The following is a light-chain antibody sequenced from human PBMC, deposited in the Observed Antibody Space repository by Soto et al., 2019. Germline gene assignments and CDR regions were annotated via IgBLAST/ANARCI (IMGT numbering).Light chain of an antibody. J-gene: IGLJ1*01. CDR3: SSYTDRQSYL. Sequence: QSALTQPPSASGSPGQSVTISCTGTSSDVGGYNYVSWYQQHPGKAPKLMIYEVSKRPTGVPDRFSGSKSGKTASLTVSGLQAEDEADYYCSSYTDRQSYLFGTGTKLTVL. V-gene: IGLV2-8*01. CDR1: SSDVGGYNY. CDR2: EVS.